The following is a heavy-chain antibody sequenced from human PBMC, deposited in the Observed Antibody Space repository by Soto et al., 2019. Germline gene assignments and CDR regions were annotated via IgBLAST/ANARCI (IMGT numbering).Heavy chain of an antibody. CDR1: GYTLTELS. D-gene: IGHD6-13*01. J-gene: IGHJ5*02. V-gene: IGHV1-24*01. CDR2: FDPEDGET. Sequence: ASVKVPCKVSGYTLTELSMHWVRQAPGKGLEWMGGFDPEDGETIYAQKFQGRVTMTEDTSTDTAYMELSSLRSEDTAVYYCATVQQLVRGSWFDPWGQGTLVTVSS. CDR3: ATVQQLVRGSWFDP.